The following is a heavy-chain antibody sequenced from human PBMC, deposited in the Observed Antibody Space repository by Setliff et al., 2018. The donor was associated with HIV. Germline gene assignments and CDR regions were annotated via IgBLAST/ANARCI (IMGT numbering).Heavy chain of an antibody. CDR2: IYSSGAT. Sequence: PSETLSLTCSVSGGSITSGSYYWIWIRQPAGKGLEWIGHIYSSGATNYNPSLKSRVFISADTSKNEFSLTLSSVTAADTAVYYCARHTGGYTCSYDNYFDYWGQGTLVTVSS. CDR1: GGSITSGSYY. CDR3: ARHTGGYTCSYDNYFDY. D-gene: IGHD5-18*01. J-gene: IGHJ4*02. V-gene: IGHV4-61*09.